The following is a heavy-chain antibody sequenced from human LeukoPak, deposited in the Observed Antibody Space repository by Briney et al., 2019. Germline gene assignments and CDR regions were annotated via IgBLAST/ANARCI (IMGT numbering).Heavy chain of an antibody. D-gene: IGHD3-3*01. CDR1: GVSITSYY. V-gene: IGHV4-59*01. CDR3: ARSYDFWSGDSQFVY. CDR2: IYYSGST. J-gene: IGHJ4*02. Sequence: SETLSLTCAVSGVSITSYYWTWIRQPPGKGLECIGYIYYSGSTNYNPSLKSRVTISIDTTKNQFSLKLSSVTAADTAVYYCARSYDFWSGDSQFVYWGQGTLVTVSS.